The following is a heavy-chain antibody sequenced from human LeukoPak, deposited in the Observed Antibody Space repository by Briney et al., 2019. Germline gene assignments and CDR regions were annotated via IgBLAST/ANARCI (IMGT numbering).Heavy chain of an antibody. J-gene: IGHJ4*02. CDR1: GFTFNNYW. Sequence: PGGSLRLSCASSGFTFNNYWMSWVRQAPGKGLEWVANIKEDGSEKDYVDSVKGRFTISRDNAKNSLYLQMNSLRAEDTAIYYCARDWGAAGLWDYWGQGTLVTVSS. CDR3: ARDWGAAGLWDY. D-gene: IGHD6-13*01. CDR2: IKEDGSEK. V-gene: IGHV3-7*05.